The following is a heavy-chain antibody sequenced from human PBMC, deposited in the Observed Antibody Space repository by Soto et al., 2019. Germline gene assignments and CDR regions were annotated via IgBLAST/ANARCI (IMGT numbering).Heavy chain of an antibody. D-gene: IGHD2-21*02. CDR2: ISAYNGNT. CDR3: ARGSIPLSVGGDWHY. CDR1: GYTFTSYG. Sequence: QVQLVQSGAEVKKPGASVKVSCKASGYTFTSYGISWVRQAPGQGLEWMGWISAYNGNTNYAQKLQGRVTMTADTSTSTAYMELRSLRSDDPAVYYCARGSIPLSVGGDWHYRGQGTLGTGSS. V-gene: IGHV1-18*01. J-gene: IGHJ4*02.